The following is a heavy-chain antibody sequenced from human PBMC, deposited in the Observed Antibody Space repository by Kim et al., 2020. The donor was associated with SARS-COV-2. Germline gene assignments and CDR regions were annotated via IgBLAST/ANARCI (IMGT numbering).Heavy chain of an antibody. CDR3: TRDLVPGGADY. J-gene: IGHJ4*02. V-gene: IGHV3-9*01. Sequence: IEYADAVKGRFTVARDKAKHTLYLEMDSLRIEDPAFYYCTRDLVPGGADYWGQGTLVTVSS. D-gene: IGHD6-6*01. CDR2: I.